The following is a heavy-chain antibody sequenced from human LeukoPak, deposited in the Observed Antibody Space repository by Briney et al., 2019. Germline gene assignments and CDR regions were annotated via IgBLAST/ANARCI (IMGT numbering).Heavy chain of an antibody. V-gene: IGHV4-34*01. CDR2: INHSGST. Sequence: SETLSLTCAVYGGSFSGYYWSWIRQPPGKGLEWSGEINHSGSTNYNPSLKSRVTISVDTSKNQFSLKLSSVTAADTAVYYCARRTVRSIAARPNFDYWGQGTLVTVSS. CDR1: GGSFSGYY. CDR3: ARRTVRSIAARPNFDY. J-gene: IGHJ4*02. D-gene: IGHD6-6*01.